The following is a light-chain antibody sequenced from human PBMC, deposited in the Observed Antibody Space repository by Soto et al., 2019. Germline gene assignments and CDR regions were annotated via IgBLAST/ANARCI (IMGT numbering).Light chain of an antibody. V-gene: IGKV1-5*01. CDR2: DAS. CDR3: QNLYGYPLT. Sequence: DIQMTQAPSTLSASVLYRVSITCRASQSVRSWLAWYQQKPGTAPKLLIFDASRLESGVPSRFSGSASGTEFTLTISSLQPDDFATYYCQNLYGYPLTFGQGTRLEIK. CDR1: QSVRSW. J-gene: IGKJ5*01.